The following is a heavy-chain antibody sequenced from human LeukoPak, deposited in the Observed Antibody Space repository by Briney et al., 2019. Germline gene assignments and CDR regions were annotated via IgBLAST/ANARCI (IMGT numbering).Heavy chain of an antibody. D-gene: IGHD4-17*01. CDR3: ARCNGEFTSVDY. CDR1: GFTFSSYS. J-gene: IGHJ4*02. Sequence: GGSLRLSCAASGFTFSSYSMNWVRQAPGKGLEWVSGISWNSGSIGYADSVKGRFTISRDNAKNSLYLQMNSLRAEDTAVYYCARCNGEFTSVDYWGQGTLVTVSS. CDR2: ISWNSGSI. V-gene: IGHV3-48*04.